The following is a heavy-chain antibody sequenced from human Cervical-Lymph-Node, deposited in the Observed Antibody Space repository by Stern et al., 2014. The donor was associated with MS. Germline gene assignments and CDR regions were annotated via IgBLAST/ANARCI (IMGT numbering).Heavy chain of an antibody. Sequence: VQLVESGGGLVQPGGSLRLSCAASGFTFNTYTMSWVRQAPGKGLEVVSANRGSGGSTYYADSVKGRFTISRDNSKNTLYLQMNSLRAEDTASYYWAKDLAVAADWGQGTLVTVSS. D-gene: IGHD6-19*01. J-gene: IGHJ4*02. CDR1: GFTFNTYT. CDR3: AKDLAVAAD. V-gene: IGHV3-23*04. CDR2: NRGSGGST.